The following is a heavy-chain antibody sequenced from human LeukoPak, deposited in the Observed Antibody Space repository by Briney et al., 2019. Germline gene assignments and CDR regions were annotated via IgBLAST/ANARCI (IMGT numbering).Heavy chain of an antibody. Sequence: GGSLTLSCAAAGFTFSSYAMSWVRQAPGKGLEWVSAISGSGASTYYADSVKGRFTISRDNSKNTLYLQMNSLRAEDTAVYYCAKGYYDYVWGSYYFDYWGQGTLVTVSS. CDR3: AKGYYDYVWGSYYFDY. J-gene: IGHJ4*02. D-gene: IGHD3-16*01. CDR2: ISGSGAST. CDR1: GFTFSSYA. V-gene: IGHV3-23*01.